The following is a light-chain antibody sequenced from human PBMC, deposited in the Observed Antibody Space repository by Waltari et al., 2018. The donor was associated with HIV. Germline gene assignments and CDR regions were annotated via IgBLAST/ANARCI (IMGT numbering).Light chain of an antibody. CDR2: DAS. CDR1: QSVNTD. CDR3: QQYDNWPWT. Sequence: IVMTQSPITLSVSPGERVTLSCRASQSVNTDLAWYQHKPGQAPRLLIYDASTRATSVTAKFSGGGSATEFALTISSFQSEDSATYYCQQYDNWPWTFGQGTRVEIK. J-gene: IGKJ1*01. V-gene: IGKV3-15*01.